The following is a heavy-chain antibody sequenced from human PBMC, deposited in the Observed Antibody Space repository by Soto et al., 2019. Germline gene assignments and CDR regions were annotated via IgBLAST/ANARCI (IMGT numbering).Heavy chain of an antibody. CDR3: ARRHGYTFDY. CDR2: IYYSGST. J-gene: IGHJ4*02. D-gene: IGHD3-16*02. CDR1: GGSFSGYY. Sequence: KPSETLSLTCAVYGGSFSGYYWSWIRQPPGKGLEWIGYIYYSGSTNYNPSLKSRVTISVDTSKNQFSLKLSSVTAADTAVYYCARRHGYTFDYWGQGTLVTVSS. V-gene: IGHV4-59*08.